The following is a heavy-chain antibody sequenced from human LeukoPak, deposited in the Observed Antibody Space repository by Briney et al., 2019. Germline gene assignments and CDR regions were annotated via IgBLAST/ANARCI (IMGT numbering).Heavy chain of an antibody. CDR1: GFNVSSNY. V-gene: IGHV3-11*04. CDR3: AELGITMIGGV. Sequence: GGSLRPSCAASGFNVSSNYMSWVRQAPGKGLEWVSYISSSGSTIYYADSVKGRFTISRDNAKNSLYLQMNSLRAEDTAVYYCAELGITMIGGVWGKGTTVTISS. D-gene: IGHD3-10*02. J-gene: IGHJ6*04. CDR2: ISSSGSTI.